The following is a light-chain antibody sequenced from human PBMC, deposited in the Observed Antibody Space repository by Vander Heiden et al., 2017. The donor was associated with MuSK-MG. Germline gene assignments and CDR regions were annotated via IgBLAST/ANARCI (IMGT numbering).Light chain of an antibody. V-gene: IGKV3-15*01. CDR3: QHDKNLHL. CDR1: QSVDSN. J-gene: IGKJ3*01. Sequence: EIVMTQSPGTLSVSPGERATLSCRARQSVDSNLAWYQQKLGQAPRLLIYGASTRATGIPVRFSGSGSGTDFTLTISSLQPEDFAVYYCQHDKNLHLFGHGTKVDIK. CDR2: GAS.